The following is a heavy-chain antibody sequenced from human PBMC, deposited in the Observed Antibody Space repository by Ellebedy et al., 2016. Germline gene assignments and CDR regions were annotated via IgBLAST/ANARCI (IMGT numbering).Heavy chain of an antibody. CDR1: GFTFSSYG. J-gene: IGHJ4*02. CDR3: ARDLDTAMGFDY. D-gene: IGHD5-18*01. Sequence: GGSLRLSCAASGFTFSSYGMHWVRQAPGKGLEWVAVIWYDGSNQYYADSVKDRFTISRDNSKNTLYLQMNSLRAEDTAVYYCARDLDTAMGFDYWGQGTLVTVSS. V-gene: IGHV3-33*08. CDR2: IWYDGSNQ.